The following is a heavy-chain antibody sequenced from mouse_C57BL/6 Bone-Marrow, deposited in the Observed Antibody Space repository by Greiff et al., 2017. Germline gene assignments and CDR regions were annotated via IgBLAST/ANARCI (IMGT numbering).Heavy chain of an antibody. V-gene: IGHV1-69*01. D-gene: IGHD1-1*02. CDR1: GYTFTSYW. J-gene: IGHJ2*01. CDR3: AREGSMASYYFYY. CDR2: IDPSDSYT. Sequence: VQLQQPGAELVMPGASVKLSCKASGYTFTSYWMHWVKQRPGQGLEWIGEIDPSDSYTNYNQKFKGKSTLTVDKSSSTAYMQLSSLTSEDSAVYYCAREGSMASYYFYYWGQGTTLTVSS.